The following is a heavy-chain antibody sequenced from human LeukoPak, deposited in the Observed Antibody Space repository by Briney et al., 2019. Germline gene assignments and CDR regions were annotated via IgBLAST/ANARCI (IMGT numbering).Heavy chain of an antibody. CDR2: IYSGGGT. CDR1: GFTVSSNY. V-gene: IGHV3-53*01. J-gene: IGHJ4*02. D-gene: IGHD6-13*01. Sequence: GGSLRLSCAASGFTVSSNYMSWVRQAPGKGLEWVSVIYSGGGTYYADSVKSRFTISRDNSKNTLYLQMNSLRAEDTAVYYCARDRSWPSYFDYWGQGTLVTVSS. CDR3: ARDRSWPSYFDY.